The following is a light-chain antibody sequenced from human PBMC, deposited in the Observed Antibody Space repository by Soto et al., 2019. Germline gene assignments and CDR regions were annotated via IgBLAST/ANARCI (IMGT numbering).Light chain of an antibody. Sequence: EIVLTQSPGTLSLSPGEKATLSCRASQSVGDTFLSWYQQKPGLAPRLLIYGVSNRATGIPDRFSGSGSGTDFILTISRLEPEDFALYYCGQFVSSPPRTFXQGTKVDIK. CDR3: GQFVSSPPRT. J-gene: IGKJ1*01. V-gene: IGKV3-20*01. CDR1: QSVGDTF. CDR2: GVS.